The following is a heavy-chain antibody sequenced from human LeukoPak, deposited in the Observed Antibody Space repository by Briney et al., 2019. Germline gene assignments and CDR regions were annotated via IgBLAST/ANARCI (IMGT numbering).Heavy chain of an antibody. CDR2: IHTSGDT. J-gene: IGHJ5*02. D-gene: IGHD4-17*01. Sequence: GGSLRLSCAASGLTGSHNYVSWVRQASGKGLEWVSAIHTSGDTCYADSVKGRFTISRDTSKNTLYLQINSLRVEDTAVYYCIVFGDSNHWGQGTLVTVSS. CDR1: GLTGSHNY. CDR3: IVFGDSNH. V-gene: IGHV3-53*01.